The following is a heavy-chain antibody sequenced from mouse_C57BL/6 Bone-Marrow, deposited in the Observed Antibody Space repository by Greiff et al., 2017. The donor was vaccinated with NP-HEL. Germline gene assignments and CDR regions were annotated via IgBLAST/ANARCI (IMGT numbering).Heavy chain of an antibody. Sequence: VQLKESGPGLVKPSQSLSLTCSVTGYSITSGYYWNWIRQFPGNKLEWMGYISYDGSNNYNPSLKNRISITRDTSKNQFFLKLNSVTTEDTATYYCARETTVVGGDYAMDYWGQGTSVTVSS. V-gene: IGHV3-6*01. J-gene: IGHJ4*01. D-gene: IGHD1-1*01. CDR2: ISYDGSN. CDR1: GYSITSGYY. CDR3: ARETTVVGGDYAMDY.